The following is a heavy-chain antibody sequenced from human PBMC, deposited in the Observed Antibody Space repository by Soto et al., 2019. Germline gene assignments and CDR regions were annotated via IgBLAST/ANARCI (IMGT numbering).Heavy chain of an antibody. V-gene: IGHV1-3*01. J-gene: IGHJ5*02. D-gene: IGHD5-18*01. CDR3: ARDLSRVGVDTYDP. Sequence: ASVKVSCKASGYTFTSYAMHWVRQAPGQRLEWMGWINAGNGNTKYSQKFQGRVTITRDTSASTAYMELSSLRSEDTAVYYCARDLSRVGVDTYDPWGQGTLVTVSS. CDR1: GYTFTSYA. CDR2: INAGNGNT.